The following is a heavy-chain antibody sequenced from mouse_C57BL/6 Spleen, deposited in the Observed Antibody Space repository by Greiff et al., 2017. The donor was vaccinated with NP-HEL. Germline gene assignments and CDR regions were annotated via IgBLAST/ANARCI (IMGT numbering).Heavy chain of an antibody. J-gene: IGHJ1*03. CDR3: ARGGYYEGWYFDV. V-gene: IGHV3-6*01. Sequence: EVKLMESGPGLVKPSQSLSLTCSVTGYSITSGYYWNWIRQFPGNKLEWMGYISYDGSNNYNPSLKNRISITRDTSKNQFFLKLNSVTTEDTATYYCARGGYYEGWYFDVWGTGTTVTVSS. CDR1: GYSITSGYY. CDR2: ISYDGSN. D-gene: IGHD2-3*01.